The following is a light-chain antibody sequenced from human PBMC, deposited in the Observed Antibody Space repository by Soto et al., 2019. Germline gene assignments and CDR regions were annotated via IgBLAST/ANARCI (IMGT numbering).Light chain of an antibody. Sequence: EIVLTQSPGTLSLSPGERATLSCRASQSVSGSNLAWYQQKPGQAPRLLTYGASSRASGIPDSFSGSGSGTDLTLTISRLEPEDFAVYYCQQYGTSPRTFGQGTKLEIK. J-gene: IGKJ2*01. CDR2: GAS. V-gene: IGKV3-20*01. CDR3: QQYGTSPRT. CDR1: QSVSGSN.